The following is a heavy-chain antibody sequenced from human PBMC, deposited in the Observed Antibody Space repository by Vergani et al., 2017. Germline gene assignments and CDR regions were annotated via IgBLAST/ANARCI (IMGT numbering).Heavy chain of an antibody. D-gene: IGHD1-14*01. V-gene: IGHV3-33*01. CDR2: IWYDGSNK. CDR3: ARMRGRYGDYFDY. CDR1: GFTFSSYG. J-gene: IGHJ4*02. Sequence: QVQLVESGGGVVQPGRSLRLSCAASGFTFSSYGMHWVRQAPGKGLEWVAVIWYDGSNKYYADSVKGRFTISRDNSKNTLYLQMNSLRAEDTAVYYCARMRGRYGDYFDYWGQGTLVTVSS.